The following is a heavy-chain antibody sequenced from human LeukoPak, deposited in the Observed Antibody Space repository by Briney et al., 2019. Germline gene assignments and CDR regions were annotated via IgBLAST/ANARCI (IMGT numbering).Heavy chain of an antibody. CDR1: GFTFTTYW. D-gene: IGHD6-19*01. V-gene: IGHV3-7*01. CDR2: IKQDGTEK. J-gene: IGHJ4*02. Sequence: GGSLRLSCAASGFTFTTYWMSWVRQPPGKGLEWVANIKQDGTEKYYVDSVKGRFTISRDNAKNTLYLQMNSLRAEDTAVYYCARDLGYSSGPNYWGQGTRVTVSS. CDR3: ARDLGYSSGPNY.